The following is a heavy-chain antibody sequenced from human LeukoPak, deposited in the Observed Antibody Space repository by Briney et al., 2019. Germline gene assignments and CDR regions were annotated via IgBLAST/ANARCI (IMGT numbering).Heavy chain of an antibody. CDR2: IKQDGSEK. CDR3: ARYSGNPASFEY. J-gene: IGHJ4*02. D-gene: IGHD1-26*01. Sequence: GGSLRLSCAASGFMLSSYWMSWVRQAPGKGLEWVANIKQDGSEKHYVDSVKGRFTISRDNAKNSLYLQMNSLRAEDTGVYYCARYSGNPASFEYWGQGTLVTVSS. CDR1: GFMLSSYW. V-gene: IGHV3-7*01.